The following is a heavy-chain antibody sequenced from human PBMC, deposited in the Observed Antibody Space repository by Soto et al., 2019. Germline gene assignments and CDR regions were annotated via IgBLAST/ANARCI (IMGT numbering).Heavy chain of an antibody. V-gene: IGHV4-4*02. CDR1: SGSISSSNW. J-gene: IGHJ6*03. D-gene: IGHD2-2*01. CDR2: IYHSGST. Sequence: QVQLQESGPGLVKPSGTLSLTCAVSSGSISSSNWWSWVRQPPGKGLEWIGEIYHSGSTNYNPSLKSRVTRSVDKAKNQFALKLSSVTAADTAVYYCARAAWDIVVVPAASYYYYYMDVWGKGTTVTVS. CDR3: ARAAWDIVVVPAASYYYYYMDV.